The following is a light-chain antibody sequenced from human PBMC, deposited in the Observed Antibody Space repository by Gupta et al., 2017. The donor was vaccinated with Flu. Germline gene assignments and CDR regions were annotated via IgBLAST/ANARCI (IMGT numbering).Light chain of an antibody. CDR1: QSVSNW. CDR2: ETS. CDR3: QQDNSSPHS. Sequence: DIQMTQSPSTLSASVGDRVTITCRASQSVSNWLAWYQQKPGKAPQLLIYETSTLERGVPSRFSGSRSGTEFTLTISSLQPDDFATYFCQQDNSSPHSFGQGTKLE. J-gene: IGKJ2*03. V-gene: IGKV1-5*03.